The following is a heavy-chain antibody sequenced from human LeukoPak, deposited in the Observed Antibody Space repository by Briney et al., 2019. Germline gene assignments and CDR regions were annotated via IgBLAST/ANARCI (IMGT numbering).Heavy chain of an antibody. J-gene: IGHJ5*02. D-gene: IGHD1-20*01. V-gene: IGHV1-69*06. CDR2: IIPIFGTA. CDR3: ARERITGTTIWFDP. Sequence: SVKVSCKASGGTFSSYAISWVRQAPGQGLEWMGKIIPIFGTANYAQKFQGRVTITADKSTSTAYMELSSLRSEDTAVYYCARERITGTTIWFDPWGQGTLVTVSS. CDR1: GGTFSSYA.